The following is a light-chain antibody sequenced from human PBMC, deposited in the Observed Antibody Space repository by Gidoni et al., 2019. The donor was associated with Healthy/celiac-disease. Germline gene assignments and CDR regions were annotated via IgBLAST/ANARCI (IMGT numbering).Light chain of an antibody. CDR3: QQYDNLLFT. J-gene: IGKJ3*01. V-gene: IGKV1-33*01. CDR2: DAS. Sequence: IQMTQSPSSLSASVGDRVTITCQASQDISNYLNWYQQKPGKASKLLIYDASNLETGVPSRFSGSGSGTDFTFIISSMQPEEIATYYCQQYDNLLFTFGPXTKVDIK. CDR1: QDISNY.